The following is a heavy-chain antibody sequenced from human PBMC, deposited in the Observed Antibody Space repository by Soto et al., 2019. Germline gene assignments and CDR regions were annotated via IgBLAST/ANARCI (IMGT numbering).Heavy chain of an antibody. V-gene: IGHV1-69*01. CDR1: GGTFSSYA. J-gene: IGHJ4*02. D-gene: IGHD6-19*01. CDR2: IIPIFGTA. Sequence: QVRLVQSGAEVKKPGSSVKVSCKASGGTFSSYAISWVRQAPGQGLEWMGGIIPIFGTANYAQTFQGRVTITADESTSTAYMELSSLRSEDTAVYYCARDPLGFSEQWLPHVHWGQGTLVTVSS. CDR3: ARDPLGFSEQWLPHVH.